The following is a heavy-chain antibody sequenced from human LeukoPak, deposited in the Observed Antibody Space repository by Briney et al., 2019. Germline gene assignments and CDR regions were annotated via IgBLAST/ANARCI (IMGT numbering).Heavy chain of an antibody. CDR2: FDPEDGET. J-gene: IGHJ4*02. CDR1: GYTFTGYY. CDR3: ATDLDFLVGANY. Sequence: ASVKVSCKASGYTFTGYYMHWVRQAPGKGLEWMGGFDPEDGETIYAQEFQGRVTMTEDTSTDTAYMELSSLRSEDTAVYYCATDLDFLVGANYWGQGTLVTVSS. D-gene: IGHD1-26*01. V-gene: IGHV1-24*01.